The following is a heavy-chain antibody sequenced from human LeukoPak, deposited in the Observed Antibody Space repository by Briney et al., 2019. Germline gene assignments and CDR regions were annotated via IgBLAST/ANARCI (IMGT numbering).Heavy chain of an antibody. D-gene: IGHD6-13*01. CDR1: GFTFSYYV. V-gene: IGHV3-23*01. Sequence: GGSLRLSCAASGFTFSYYVMSWVRQAPGKGLEWVSGIGGTSAGGGRSYADSVKGRFTISRDDSTSTLYLQMNSLRAEDTALYYCAKDGLWAAAGTGLFDYWGQGTLVTVSS. J-gene: IGHJ4*02. CDR3: AKDGLWAAAGTGLFDY. CDR2: IGGTSAGGGR.